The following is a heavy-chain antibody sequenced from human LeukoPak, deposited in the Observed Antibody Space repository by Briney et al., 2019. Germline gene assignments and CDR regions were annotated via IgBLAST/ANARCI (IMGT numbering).Heavy chain of an antibody. Sequence: SETLSLTRTVSGGSISSYYWSWIRQPAGKGLEWIGRIYTSGSTNYNPSLKSRVTMSVDTSKNQFSLKLSSVTVADTAVYYCARDGKDDYYYYGMDVWGQGTTVTVSS. J-gene: IGHJ6*02. CDR2: IYTSGST. D-gene: IGHD1-1*01. CDR1: GGSISSYY. V-gene: IGHV4-4*07. CDR3: ARDGKDDYYYYGMDV.